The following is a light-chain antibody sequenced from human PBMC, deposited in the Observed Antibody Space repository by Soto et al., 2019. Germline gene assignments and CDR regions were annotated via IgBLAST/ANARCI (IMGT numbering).Light chain of an antibody. CDR2: GNS. CDR1: SSNIGAGYD. V-gene: IGLV1-40*01. CDR3: QSYDSSLSGYV. J-gene: IGLJ1*01. Sequence: QSVLKQPPSVSGAPGQRVTISCTGSSSNIGAGYDVHWYQQLPGTAPKLLIYGNSNRPSGVPDRFSGSKSGTSASLAITGLQADDEADYYCQSYDSSLSGYVFGTGTKLTVL.